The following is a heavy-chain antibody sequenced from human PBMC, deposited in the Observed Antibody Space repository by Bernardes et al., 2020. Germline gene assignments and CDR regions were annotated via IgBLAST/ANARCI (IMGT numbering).Heavy chain of an antibody. V-gene: IGHV4-34*01. Sequence: TVSLTCAVNGVSFRTHYCTWIRQPPGKGLEWIGEISHSGGTNYNPSLKSRVTISVDTSKNQFSLNLSSVTAADTAVYYCARGRVGFSTGWPYDHWGQGTLVTVSS. D-gene: IGHD2-8*02. CDR2: ISHSGGT. J-gene: IGHJ4*02. CDR3: ARGRVGFSTGWPYDH. CDR1: GVSFRTHY.